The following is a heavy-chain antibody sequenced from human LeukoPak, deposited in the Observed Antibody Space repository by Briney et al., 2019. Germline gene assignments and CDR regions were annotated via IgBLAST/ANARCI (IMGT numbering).Heavy chain of an antibody. CDR2: IIPIFGTA. D-gene: IGHD1-26*01. Sequence: GASVKVSCKASGGTFSSYAMSWVRQAPGQGLEWMGGIIPIFGTANYAEKFQGRVTITADESTSTAYMELSSLRSEDTAVYYCARWSAGSYSDYWGQGTLATVSS. V-gene: IGHV1-69*01. J-gene: IGHJ4*02. CDR1: GGTFSSYA. CDR3: ARWSAGSYSDY.